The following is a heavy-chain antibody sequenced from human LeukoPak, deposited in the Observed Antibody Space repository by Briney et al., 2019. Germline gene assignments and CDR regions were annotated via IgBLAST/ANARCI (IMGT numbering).Heavy chain of an antibody. Sequence: GGSLRLSCAASGFTVSSNFLSWVRQAPGKGLEWISVIYSGGSTHYADSVKGRFTISRDNSKNTLYLQMNTLRAEDTAMYYCASYSKGYWGQGTLVTVSS. CDR1: GFTVSSNF. CDR3: ASYSKGY. D-gene: IGHD2-15*01. V-gene: IGHV3-66*01. J-gene: IGHJ4*02. CDR2: IYSGGST.